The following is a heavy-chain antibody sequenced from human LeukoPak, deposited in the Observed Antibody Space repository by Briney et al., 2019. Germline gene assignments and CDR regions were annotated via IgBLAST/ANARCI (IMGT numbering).Heavy chain of an antibody. V-gene: IGHV3-49*04. J-gene: IGHJ4*02. CDR2: IRSKALYGTS. Sequence: PGGSLRLSCSGSGFRFGGYALSWVRQAPGKGLEWVGFIRSKALYGTSEYAASVEGRFAISRDDSNNIVYLQMNSLKTEDTAVYFCVRESLRDYYFDFWGQGTLVTVSS. CDR1: GFRFGGYA. CDR3: VRESLRDYYFDF.